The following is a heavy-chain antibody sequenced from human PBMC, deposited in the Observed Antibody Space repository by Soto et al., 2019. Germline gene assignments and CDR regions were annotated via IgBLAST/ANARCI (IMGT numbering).Heavy chain of an antibody. D-gene: IGHD6-13*01. CDR3: ASSGHSSSWYCDY. Sequence: SETLSLTCAVSGYSISSGYYWGWIRQPPGKGLEWIGSIYHSGSTYYNPSLKSRVTISVDTSKNQFSLKLSSVTAADTAVYYCASSGHSSSWYCDYWGQG. V-gene: IGHV4-38-2*01. J-gene: IGHJ4*02. CDR2: IYHSGST. CDR1: GYSISSGYY.